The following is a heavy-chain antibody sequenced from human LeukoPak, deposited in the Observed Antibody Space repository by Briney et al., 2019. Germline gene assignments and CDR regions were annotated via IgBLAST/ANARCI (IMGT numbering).Heavy chain of an antibody. D-gene: IGHD2-15*01. CDR1: GYTFTDYA. V-gene: IGHV1-3*04. CDR3: ARDHVVGLAPFDP. Sequence: ASVKVSCKASGYTFTDYAMHWVRQAPGERLEWMGWINTGKGSTKYSQKFQGRVTITMDTSASTAYMELSSLRSEDTAVYYCARDHVVGLAPFDPWGQGTLVTVSS. J-gene: IGHJ5*02. CDR2: INTGKGST.